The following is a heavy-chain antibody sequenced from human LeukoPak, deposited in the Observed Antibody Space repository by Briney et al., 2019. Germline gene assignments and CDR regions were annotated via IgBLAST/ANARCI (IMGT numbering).Heavy chain of an antibody. Sequence: SETLSLTCTVSGGSISSSSYFWGWIRQPPEKGLEWIGSIYYSGSSYYNPSLRSRVTISVDRSKNQFSLRLSSVTAADTAVYYCARGAAAINWFDPWGQGTLVTVSS. CDR1: GGSISSSSYF. D-gene: IGHD6-13*01. CDR3: ARGAAAINWFDP. CDR2: IYYSGSS. J-gene: IGHJ5*02. V-gene: IGHV4-39*07.